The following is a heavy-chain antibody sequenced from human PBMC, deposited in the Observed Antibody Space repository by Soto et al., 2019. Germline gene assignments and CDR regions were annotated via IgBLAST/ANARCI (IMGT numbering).Heavy chain of an antibody. Sequence: SQTLSLTCAISGDSVSSNSAAWNWIRQSPSRGLEWLGRTYYRPKWYNDYAVSVKSRITINPDTSKNQFSLQLNSVMPEGTAVYYGARVYYPFRLKSGYEGAFGFWGQGTMVTVSS. CDR1: GDSVSSNSAA. J-gene: IGHJ3*01. D-gene: IGHD5-12*01. CDR3: ARVYYPFRLKSGYEGAFGF. V-gene: IGHV6-1*01. CDR2: TYYRPKWYN.